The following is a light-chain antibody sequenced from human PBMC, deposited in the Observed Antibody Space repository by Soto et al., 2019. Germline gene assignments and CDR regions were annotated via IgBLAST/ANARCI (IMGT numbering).Light chain of an antibody. CDR3: CSSRI. V-gene: IGLV2-23*01. Sequence: QSVLTQPASVSGSPGQSITIPCTGTRSDVGGFDFVSWYQHHPAKAPKLMIYEGNKRPSGVSNRFSGSKSGDTASLTISGLQAEDEAFYHCCSSRIFGGGTKLTVL. J-gene: IGLJ2*01. CDR2: EGN. CDR1: RSDVGGFDF.